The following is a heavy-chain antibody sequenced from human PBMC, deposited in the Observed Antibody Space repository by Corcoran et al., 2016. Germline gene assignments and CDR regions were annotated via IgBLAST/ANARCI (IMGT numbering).Heavy chain of an antibody. J-gene: IGHJ4*02. CDR2: IWYDGSNK. D-gene: IGHD1-26*01. CDR3: ARDRGGSYYGAAY. CDR1: GFTFSSYG. Sequence: QVQLVESGGGVVQPGRSLRLSCAASGFTFSSYGMHWVRQAPGKGLEWVAVIWYDGSNKYYADSVKGRFTISRDNSKNTMYLQMNSLRAEETAVYYCARDRGGSYYGAAYWGQGTLVTVSS. V-gene: IGHV3-33*01.